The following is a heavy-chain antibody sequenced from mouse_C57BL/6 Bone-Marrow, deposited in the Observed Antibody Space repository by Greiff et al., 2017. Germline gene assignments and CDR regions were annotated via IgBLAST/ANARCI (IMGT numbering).Heavy chain of an antibody. CDR3: AREDGIRFAY. J-gene: IGHJ3*01. CDR1: GYTFTDYY. V-gene: IGHV1-76*01. CDR2: IYPGSGNP. Sequence: QVQLQQSGAELVRPGASVKLSCKASGYTFTDYYINWVKPRPGQGLEWIAWIYPGSGNPYYNEKFKGKATLTAVKSSSTAYMQLSSLTSEDSAVYFCAREDGIRFAYGGQGSLVTVSA.